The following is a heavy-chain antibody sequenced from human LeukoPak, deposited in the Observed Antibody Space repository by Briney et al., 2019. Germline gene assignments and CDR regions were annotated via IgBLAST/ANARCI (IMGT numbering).Heavy chain of an antibody. D-gene: IGHD3-3*01. CDR1: GFTFNTYG. J-gene: IGHJ6*02. Sequence: GRSLSLSCAASGFTFNTYGMHWVRQAPGRWLEWVAVIWYDGSNKYYADSVKGRFTISRDNSKKTLYLQMNSLRAEDTAVYYCAGGDRNGYYYGMDVWGQGTTVTVSS. CDR2: IWYDGSNK. CDR3: AGGDRNGYYYGMDV. V-gene: IGHV3-33*01.